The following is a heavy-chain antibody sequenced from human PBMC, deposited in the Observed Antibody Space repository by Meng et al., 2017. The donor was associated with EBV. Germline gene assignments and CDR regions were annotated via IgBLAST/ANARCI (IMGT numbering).Heavy chain of an antibody. CDR3: AHVAYRRGISYFDS. CDR1: GLSLSTCGMG. CDR2: VYWDNDA. V-gene: IGHV2-5*02. D-gene: IGHD3-10*01. Sequence: QFTFKQSGSRLGKPTHTFTLHCPFPGLSLSTCGMGFGWIRHPPGKLLEWLTLVYWDNDARYSPFMWIRISITNYTYKNQVFFRLTILDPVDSGTYYCAHVAYRRGISYFDSWGQGILVTVSS. J-gene: IGHJ4*02.